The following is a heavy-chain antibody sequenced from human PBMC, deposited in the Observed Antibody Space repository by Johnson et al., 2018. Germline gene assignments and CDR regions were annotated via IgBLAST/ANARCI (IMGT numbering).Heavy chain of an antibody. CDR1: GFKFSSYS. CDR3: ARESDTAMVWGVDF. CDR2: IFSSSSMI. D-gene: IGHD5-18*01. J-gene: IGHJ4*02. Sequence: VQLVESGGGSVQPGGSLRLSCVASGFKFSSYSMNWVRQAPGKGLEWVSYIFSSSSMIYYADSVKGRFTISRDNAKNSLYLQMNSLRDADTAVYYCARESDTAMVWGVDFWGQGTLVTVSP. V-gene: IGHV3-48*02.